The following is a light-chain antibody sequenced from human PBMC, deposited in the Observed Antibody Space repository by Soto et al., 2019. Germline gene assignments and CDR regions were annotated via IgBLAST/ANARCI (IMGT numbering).Light chain of an antibody. CDR1: QSISSW. J-gene: IGKJ1*01. CDR3: QQYKSHWT. Sequence: DIQLTQSPSTLSASVGDRVTITCRASQSISSWLAWYQQKPGKAPKLLISKAASLESGVPSRFTGSGSGTDFTLTISRLQADDFATYYCQQYKSHWTFGQGTKVEIK. V-gene: IGKV1-5*03. CDR2: KAA.